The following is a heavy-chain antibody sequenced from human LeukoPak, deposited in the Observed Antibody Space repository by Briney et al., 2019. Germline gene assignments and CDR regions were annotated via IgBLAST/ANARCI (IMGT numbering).Heavy chain of an antibody. CDR2: ISWNSGSI. V-gene: IGHV3-9*01. CDR1: GFTFYDYA. D-gene: IGHD3-3*01. CDR3: AKESRITIFGVVTYYYGMDV. J-gene: IGHJ6*02. Sequence: RSLRLSCAASGFTFYDYAMHWVRHAPGKGLEWVSGISWNSGSIVYADSVKGRFTISRDNAKNSLYLQMNSLRAEDTALYYCAKESRITIFGVVTYYYGMDVWGQGTTVTVSS.